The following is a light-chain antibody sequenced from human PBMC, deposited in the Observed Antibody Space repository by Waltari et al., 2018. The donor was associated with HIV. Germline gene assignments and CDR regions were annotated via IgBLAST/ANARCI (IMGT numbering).Light chain of an antibody. V-gene: IGLV1-47*01. Sequence: QSVLTQPSSASGTLGQRVTLSCSGSTSNIGSNSVYWYHQLPGTAPKLLIYRDNQRPSGVPDRFSGSKSGTSASLAISGLRSEDEADYYCAAWDDSLSGSTWVFGGGTTVTVL. CDR2: RDN. CDR3: AAWDDSLSGSTWV. CDR1: TSNIGSNS. J-gene: IGLJ2*01.